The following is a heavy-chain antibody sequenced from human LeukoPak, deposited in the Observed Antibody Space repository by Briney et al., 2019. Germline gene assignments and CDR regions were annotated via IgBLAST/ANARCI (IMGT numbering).Heavy chain of an antibody. D-gene: IGHD6-25*01. CDR3: AKANWQRGPTDYFAY. CDR2: ISGSGDST. CDR1: GFTFSSYD. J-gene: IGHJ4*02. V-gene: IGHV3-23*01. Sequence: PGGPLTLPCTPSGFTFSSYDVIWLRQAPERAVECLSAISGSGDSTYYADSVKGRFTISRDNSKNTLYLQMNSLRAEDTAVYYCAKANWQRGPTDYFAYWGQGPLVIVSS.